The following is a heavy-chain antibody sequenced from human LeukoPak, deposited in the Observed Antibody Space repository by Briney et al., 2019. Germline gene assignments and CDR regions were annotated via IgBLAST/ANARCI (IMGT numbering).Heavy chain of an antibody. Sequence: ASVKVSCXASGGTFSSYAISWVRQAPRQGLEWMGGIIPIFGTANYAQKFQGRVTITADESTSTAYMELSSLRSEDTAVYYCARVGGGHFDYWGQGTLVTVSS. CDR1: GGTFSSYA. J-gene: IGHJ4*02. V-gene: IGHV1-69*13. CDR2: IIPIFGTA. CDR3: ARVGGGHFDY. D-gene: IGHD3-16*01.